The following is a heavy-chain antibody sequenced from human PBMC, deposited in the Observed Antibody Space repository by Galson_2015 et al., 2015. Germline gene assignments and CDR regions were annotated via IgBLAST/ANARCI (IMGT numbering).Heavy chain of an antibody. CDR2: INHSGKT. Sequence: SEPLSLTCAVSVGAISSSSYYWSWLRQPPGKGLEWIGEINHSGKTNYNPSLKSRVTISLDTSKNQFSLKLSSVTAADTAVYYCAKAGGCYDETWGTYRPSNWFAPWGQGTLVTVSS. J-gene: IGHJ5*02. D-gene: IGHD3-16*02. V-gene: IGHV4-39*07. CDR3: AKAGGCYDETWGTYRPSNWFAP. CDR1: VGAISSSSYY.